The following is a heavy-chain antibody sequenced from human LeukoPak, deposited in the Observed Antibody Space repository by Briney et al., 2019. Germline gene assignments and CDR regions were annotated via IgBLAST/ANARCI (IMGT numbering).Heavy chain of an antibody. CDR2: IRYDGSNK. CDR1: GFTFSSYG. V-gene: IGHV3-30*02. D-gene: IGHD3-22*01. J-gene: IGHJ4*02. Sequence: PGGSLRLSCAASGFTFSSYGMHWVRQAPGKGLEWVAFIRYDGSNKYYADSVKGRFTISRDNSKNTLYLQMNSLRAEDTAVYYCAKGDYDSSGSYYFDYWGQGTLVTVSS. CDR3: AKGDYDSSGSYYFDY.